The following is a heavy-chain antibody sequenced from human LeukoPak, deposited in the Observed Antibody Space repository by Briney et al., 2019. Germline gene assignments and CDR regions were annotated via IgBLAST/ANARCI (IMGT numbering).Heavy chain of an antibody. D-gene: IGHD3-9*01. Sequence: GKSLKISCKGSGYSFTSYWIGWVRQMPGKGLEWMGIIYPGDSDTRYSPSFQGQVTISADKSISTAYLQWSSLKASDTATYYCARLHYYDILTGHLYYFDYWGQGTLVTVSS. J-gene: IGHJ4*02. CDR2: IYPGDSDT. CDR1: GYSFTSYW. CDR3: ARLHYYDILTGHLYYFDY. V-gene: IGHV5-51*01.